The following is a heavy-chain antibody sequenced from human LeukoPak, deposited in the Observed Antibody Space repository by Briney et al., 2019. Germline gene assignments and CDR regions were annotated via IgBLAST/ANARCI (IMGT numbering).Heavy chain of an antibody. V-gene: IGHV3-23*01. CDR3: AKDYYGSGSYRWYFDL. D-gene: IGHD3-10*01. CDR1: GFTFSTYA. J-gene: IGHJ2*01. Sequence: PGGSLRLSCAASGFTFSTYAMSWVRQAPGKGLEWVSAISGSGGGTYYADSVKGRFTISRDNSKNTPYLQMNSLRAEDTALYYCAKDYYGSGSYRWYFDLWGRGTLVTVSS. CDR2: ISGSGGGT.